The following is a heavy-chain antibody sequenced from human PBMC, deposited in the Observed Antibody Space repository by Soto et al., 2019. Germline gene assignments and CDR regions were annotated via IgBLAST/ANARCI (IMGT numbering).Heavy chain of an antibody. CDR1: GGSISSYY. CDR3: ARGALRYFDWPPADAFDI. Sequence: QVQLQESGPGLVKPSETLSLTCTVSGGSISSYYWSWIRQPPGKGLEWIGYIYYSGSTNYNPSLKSRVTISVDTSKNQFSLKLSSVTAADTAVYYCARGALRYFDWPPADAFDIWGQGTMVTVSS. CDR2: IYYSGST. V-gene: IGHV4-59*01. D-gene: IGHD3-9*01. J-gene: IGHJ3*02.